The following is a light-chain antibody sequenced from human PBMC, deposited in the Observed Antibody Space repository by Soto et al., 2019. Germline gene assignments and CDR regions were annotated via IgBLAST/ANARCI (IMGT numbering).Light chain of an antibody. CDR2: DAS. V-gene: IGKV3-15*01. J-gene: IGKJ1*01. CDR3: QHYNNWPPWT. CDR1: QSVSSN. Sequence: EIVMTQSPATLSVSPGERATLSCRASQSVSSNLAWYQQKPGQAPRLLIYDASTRATGIPARFSGSGSGTEFTLTISSLQSEDFAIYYCQHYNNWPPWTFGQGTKGEIK.